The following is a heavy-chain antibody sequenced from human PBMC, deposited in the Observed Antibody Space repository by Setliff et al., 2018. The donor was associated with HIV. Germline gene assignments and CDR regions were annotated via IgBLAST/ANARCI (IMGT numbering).Heavy chain of an antibody. Sequence: SETLSLTCAVSKYSISSDSYWGWIRQPPGKGLEWVGSIYHSGSIYYNPSLKSRVTISVDTSKTQFSLRLSSVTAADTAVYYCARQGYIYGYPLNWFDPWGQGTLVTVSS. CDR2: IYHSGSI. J-gene: IGHJ5*02. D-gene: IGHD5-18*01. CDR1: KYSISSDSY. V-gene: IGHV4-38-2*01. CDR3: ARQGYIYGYPLNWFDP.